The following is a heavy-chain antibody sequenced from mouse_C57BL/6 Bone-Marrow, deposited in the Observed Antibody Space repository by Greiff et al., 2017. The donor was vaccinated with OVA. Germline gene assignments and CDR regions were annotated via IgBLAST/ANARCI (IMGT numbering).Heavy chain of an antibody. V-gene: IGHV14-2*01. CDR1: GFNIKDYY. Sequence: VHVKQSGAELVKPGASVKLSCTASGFNIKDYYMHWVKQRTEQGLEWIGRIDPEDGETKYAPKFQGKATITADTSSNTAYLQLSSLTSEDTAVYYCASHQSDGYWYFDVWGTGTTVTVSS. CDR3: ASHQSDGYWYFDV. D-gene: IGHD2-3*01. J-gene: IGHJ1*03. CDR2: IDPEDGET.